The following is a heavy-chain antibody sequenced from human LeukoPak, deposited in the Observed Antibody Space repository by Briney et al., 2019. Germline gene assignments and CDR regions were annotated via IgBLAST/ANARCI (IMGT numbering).Heavy chain of an antibody. CDR3: ARDYRTFDSSGYYLNDAFDI. CDR1: GYTFTSYA. D-gene: IGHD3-22*01. Sequence: ASVKVSCKASGYTFTSYAMNWVRQAPGQGLEWMGWINTNTGNPTYAQGFTGRFVFSLDTSVSTAYLQISSLKAEDTAVYYCARDYRTFDSSGYYLNDAFDIWGQGTMVTVSS. CDR2: INTNTGNP. V-gene: IGHV7-4-1*02. J-gene: IGHJ3*02.